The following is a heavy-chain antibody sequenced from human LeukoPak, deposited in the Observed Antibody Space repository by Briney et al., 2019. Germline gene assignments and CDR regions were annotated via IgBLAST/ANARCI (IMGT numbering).Heavy chain of an antibody. D-gene: IGHD3-10*01. CDR1: GGSISSSNW. J-gene: IGHJ5*02. Sequence: SGTLSLTCAVSGGSISSSNWWTWVRQPPGKGLEWIGEISHSGSTNYNPSLKSRVTISVDNSKNHFSLNLSSVTAADTAVYYCARGAGGSGSYYNARFDPWGQGTLVTVSS. V-gene: IGHV4-4*02. CDR3: ARGAGGSGSYYNARFDP. CDR2: ISHSGST.